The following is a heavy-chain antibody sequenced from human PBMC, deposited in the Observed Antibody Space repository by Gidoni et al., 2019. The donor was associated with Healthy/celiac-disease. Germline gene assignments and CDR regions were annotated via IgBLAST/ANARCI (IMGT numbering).Heavy chain of an antibody. J-gene: IGHJ3*02. CDR1: GFTFSSYG. CDR2: IWYDGSNK. Sequence: QVQLVESGAGLVQSGRCLRLSCASSGFTFSSYGMHWVRQSPGRGLEWVEVIWYDGSNKYYADSVKGRFTISRDNSKNTLYLQMNSLRAEDTAVYYCASKRGYSYGNDAFDIWGQGTMVTVSS. V-gene: IGHV3-33*01. CDR3: ASKRGYSYGNDAFDI. D-gene: IGHD5-18*01.